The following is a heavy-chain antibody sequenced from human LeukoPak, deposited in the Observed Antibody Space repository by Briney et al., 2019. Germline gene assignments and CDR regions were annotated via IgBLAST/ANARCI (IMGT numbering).Heavy chain of an antibody. D-gene: IGHD3-16*01. CDR1: GITISNNY. Sequence: SETLSLTCTVSGITISNNYWSWIRQPPGKGLEWIGYISDSGSTSYNPSLQSRVAILLDTSKHQISLRLTSATAADTAVYYCARRGYFAYWGQGVLVIVSS. J-gene: IGHJ4*02. CDR3: ARRGYFAY. V-gene: IGHV4-59*01. CDR2: ISDSGST.